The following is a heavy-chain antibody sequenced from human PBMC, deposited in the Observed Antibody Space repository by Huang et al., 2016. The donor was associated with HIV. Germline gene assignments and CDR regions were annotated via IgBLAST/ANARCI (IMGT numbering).Heavy chain of an antibody. J-gene: IGHJ4*02. D-gene: IGHD1-1*01. CDR2: IYPGDSDT. CDR1: GYSFTSYW. V-gene: IGHV5-51*01. Sequence: EVQLVQSGAEVKKPGESLKISCKGSGYSFTSYWLGWVRQLPGKGLEWMVIIYPGDSDTRYRPSLQGQVTISADKSISTAYLQWSSLKASDTAMYYCARLSTTWYFDYWGQGTLVTVSS. CDR3: ARLSTTWYFDY.